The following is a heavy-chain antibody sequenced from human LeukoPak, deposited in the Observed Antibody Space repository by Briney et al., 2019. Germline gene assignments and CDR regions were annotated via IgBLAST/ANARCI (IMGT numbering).Heavy chain of an antibody. V-gene: IGHV3-30*02. CDR2: IRYDGSNK. Sequence: PGGSLRLSCAASGFTFSSYGMHWVRQAPGKGLEWVAFIRYDGSNKYYADSVKGRFTISRDNSKNTLYLQMNSLRAEDTAVYYCGRGGHITVAGFDYWGQGTLVTVSS. CDR3: GRGGHITVAGFDY. J-gene: IGHJ4*02. D-gene: IGHD6-19*01. CDR1: GFTFSSYG.